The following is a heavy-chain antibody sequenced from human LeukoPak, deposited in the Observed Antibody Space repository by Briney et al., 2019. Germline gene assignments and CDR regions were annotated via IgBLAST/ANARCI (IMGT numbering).Heavy chain of an antibody. CDR2: IKQDGSEK. CDR1: GFTFSGYW. D-gene: IGHD2-15*01. J-gene: IGHJ6*02. V-gene: IGHV3-7*01. Sequence: GGSLRLSCAASGFTFSGYWMSWVRQAPGKGLEWVANIKQDGSEKYYVDSVKGRFTISRDNAKNSLYLQMNSLRAEDTAVYYCARDIGGYYYYGMDVWGQGTTVTVSS. CDR3: ARDIGGYYYYGMDV.